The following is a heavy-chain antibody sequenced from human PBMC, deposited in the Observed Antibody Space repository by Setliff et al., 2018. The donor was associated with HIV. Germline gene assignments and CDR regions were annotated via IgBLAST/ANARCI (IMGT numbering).Heavy chain of an antibody. Sequence: GGSLRLSCGASGFTFSNYWMHWIRQVPGKGLVWVSRINYDRITTSYADSVQGRFTISRDNAKNTVYLQMDSLRVDDTAIYYCAREGATTAGFDIWGHGTMVTVSS. D-gene: IGHD6-19*01. CDR1: GFTFSNYW. CDR2: INYDRITT. V-gene: IGHV3-74*01. CDR3: AREGATTAGFDI. J-gene: IGHJ3*02.